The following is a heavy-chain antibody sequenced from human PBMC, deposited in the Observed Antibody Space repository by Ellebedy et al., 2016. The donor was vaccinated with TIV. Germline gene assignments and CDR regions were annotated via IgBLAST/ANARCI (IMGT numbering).Heavy chain of an antibody. CDR3: ARDSSGSY. J-gene: IGHJ4*02. CDR2: VSKDGYNE. D-gene: IGHD1-26*01. Sequence: GESLKISXAASGFTFSSYAMHWVRQAPGKGLEWVAVVSKDGYNEYYADSVKGRFTISRDNSKNTLYLQMNSLRAEDTAVYYCARDSSGSYWGQGTLVTVSS. V-gene: IGHV3-30*04. CDR1: GFTFSSYA.